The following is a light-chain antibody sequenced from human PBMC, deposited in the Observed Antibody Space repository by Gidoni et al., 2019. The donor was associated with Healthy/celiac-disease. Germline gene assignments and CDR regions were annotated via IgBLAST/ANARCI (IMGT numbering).Light chain of an antibody. Sequence: DIVMTQSPDSLAVSLGERATIHCKSSQSVLYSSNNKNYLAWYQQKPGQPPKLLIYWASTRESGVSDRVSGSGSGTDFALTISSLQAEDVAVYYCQQYYCTPRTFGQGTKVEIK. CDR3: QQYYCTPRT. V-gene: IGKV4-1*01. J-gene: IGKJ1*01. CDR1: QSVLYSSNNKNY. CDR2: WAS.